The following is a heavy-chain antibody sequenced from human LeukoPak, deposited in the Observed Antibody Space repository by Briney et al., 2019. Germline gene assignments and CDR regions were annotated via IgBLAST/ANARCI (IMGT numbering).Heavy chain of an antibody. J-gene: IGHJ4*02. V-gene: IGHV3-66*02. Sequence: PGGSLRLSCAAFGFTVSSNYMSWVRQAPGKGLEWVSVIYSGGSTYYADSVKGRFTISRDNSKNTLYLQMNSLRAEDTAVCYCARDGDYYDSSGYFGYWGQGTLVTVSS. D-gene: IGHD3-22*01. CDR2: IYSGGST. CDR3: ARDGDYYDSSGYFGY. CDR1: GFTVSSNY.